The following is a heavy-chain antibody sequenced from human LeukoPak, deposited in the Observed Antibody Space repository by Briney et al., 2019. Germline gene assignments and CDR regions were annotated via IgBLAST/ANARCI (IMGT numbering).Heavy chain of an antibody. J-gene: IGHJ3*02. CDR2: INHSGST. Sequence: PSETLSLTCAVYGGSFSGYYWSWIRQPPGKGLEWIGEINHSGSTNYNPSLKSRVTISVDTSKNQFSLKLSSVTAADTAVYYCAGDVAAAGLDAFDIWGQGTMVTVSS. CDR1: GGSFSGYY. CDR3: AGDVAAAGLDAFDI. D-gene: IGHD6-13*01. V-gene: IGHV4-34*01.